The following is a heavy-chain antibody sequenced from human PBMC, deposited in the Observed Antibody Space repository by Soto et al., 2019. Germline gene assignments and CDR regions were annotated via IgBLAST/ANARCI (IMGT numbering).Heavy chain of an antibody. J-gene: IGHJ4*02. V-gene: IGHV4-34*01. Sequence: SETLSLTCAVYGGSFSGYYWSWIRQPPGKGLEWIGEINHSGSTNYNPSLKSQVTISVDMSKNQFSLKLRSVTAADTAVSYCARGGRQQMIPTPISSKIDYWGQGTLVTGSS. CDR2: INHSGST. CDR3: ARGGRQQMIPTPISSKIDY. D-gene: IGHD6-13*01. CDR1: GGSFSGYY.